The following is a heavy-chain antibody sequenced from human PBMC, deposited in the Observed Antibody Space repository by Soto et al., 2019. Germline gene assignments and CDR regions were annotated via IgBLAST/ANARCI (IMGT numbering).Heavy chain of an antibody. D-gene: IGHD3-16*01. Sequence: GGTLRLSCAASGFPFAKACMSWVRQAPGKGLEWVGRIKSKADGGAPDSPTPGKGRFTISRDNSKNTLYIHMNSLKSEDTAVYYCVIEGEITPKWLEFWVQGTRVTVS. J-gene: IGHJ4*02. CDR2: IKSKADGGAP. CDR1: GFPFAKAC. CDR3: VIEGEITPKWLEF. V-gene: IGHV3-15*07.